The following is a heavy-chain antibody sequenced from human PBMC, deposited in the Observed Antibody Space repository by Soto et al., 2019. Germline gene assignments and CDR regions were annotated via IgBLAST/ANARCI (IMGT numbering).Heavy chain of an antibody. D-gene: IGHD3-16*02. V-gene: IGHV3-11*06. Sequence: GSLRLSCAASGFTFSDYYMSWIRQAPGKGLEWVSYISSSSSYTNYADSVKGRFTISRDNAKNSLYLQMNSLRAEDTAVYYCARGDYVWGSYRYTGYYFDYWGQGTLVTVSS. CDR2: ISSSSSYT. J-gene: IGHJ4*02. CDR1: GFTFSDYY. CDR3: ARGDYVWGSYRYTGYYFDY.